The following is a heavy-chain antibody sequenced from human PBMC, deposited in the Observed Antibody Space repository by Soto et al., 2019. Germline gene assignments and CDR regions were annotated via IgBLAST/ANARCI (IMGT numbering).Heavy chain of an antibody. Sequence: SVKVSCKASGGTFSSYAISWVRQAPGQGLEWMGGIIPIFGTANYAQKFQGRVTITADESTSTAYMELSSLRSEDTAVYYCARDTDKLYGMDVWAKGPRSPSP. J-gene: IGHJ6*02. D-gene: IGHD4-17*01. V-gene: IGHV1-69*13. CDR2: IIPIFGTA. CDR3: ARDTDKLYGMDV. CDR1: GGTFSSYA.